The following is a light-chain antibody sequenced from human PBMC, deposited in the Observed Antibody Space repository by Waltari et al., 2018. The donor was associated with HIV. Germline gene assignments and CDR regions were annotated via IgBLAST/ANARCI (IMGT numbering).Light chain of an antibody. CDR2: EVI. CDR1: TSDLHDDNY. J-gene: IGLJ2*01. Sequence: QSALTQPPSASGSPEQSVNMPCPGATSDLHDDNYISWYQQYSGKAPKLIIFEVIKRPSGVPDRFSGSRSGNTASLMVSGLQAEDRAVYFCSSFAGSNKLFGGGTKLTVL. V-gene: IGLV2-8*01. CDR3: SSFAGSNKL.